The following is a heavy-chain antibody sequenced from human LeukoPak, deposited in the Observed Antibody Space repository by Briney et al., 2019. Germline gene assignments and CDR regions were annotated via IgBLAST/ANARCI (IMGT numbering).Heavy chain of an antibody. Sequence: ASVKVSCKASGYTFTSYYMHWVRQAPGQGLEWMGIINPSGGSTSYAQKFQGRVTMTRDMSKSTVYMELSSLRSEDTAVYYCARSSPPPFGGDDYWGQGTLVTVSS. J-gene: IGHJ4*02. CDR3: ARSSPPPFGGDDY. CDR1: GYTFTSYY. V-gene: IGHV1-46*01. D-gene: IGHD3-10*01. CDR2: INPSGGST.